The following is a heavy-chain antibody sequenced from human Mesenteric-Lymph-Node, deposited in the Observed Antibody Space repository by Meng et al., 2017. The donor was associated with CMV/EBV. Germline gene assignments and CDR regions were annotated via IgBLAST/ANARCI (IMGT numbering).Heavy chain of an antibody. CDR2: IKPDGSEK. D-gene: IGHD2-15*01. V-gene: IGHV3-7*01. Sequence: GESLKISCAASGFTFSSYWMSWVRQAPGKGLEWGANIKPDGSEKNHVDSVKGRFTISRDNAKNSLYLQMNSLRAEDRAVYYCAGRYCSAGSCYPYYYYAMDVWGQGTTVTVSS. CDR3: AGRYCSAGSCYPYYYYAMDV. CDR1: GFTFSSYW. J-gene: IGHJ6*02.